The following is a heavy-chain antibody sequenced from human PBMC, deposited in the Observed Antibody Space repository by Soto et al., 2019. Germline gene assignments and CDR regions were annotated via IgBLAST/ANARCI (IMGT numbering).Heavy chain of an antibody. V-gene: IGHV1-2*04. J-gene: IGHJ6*03. CDR2: INPNSGGT. Sequence: ASVKVSCKASGYTFTGYYMHWVRQAPGQGLEWMGWINPNSGGTNYAQKFQGWVTMTRDTSISTAYMELSRLRSDDTAVYYCAISYYYDSSGGSCYGEARYMDVWGKGTTVTVSS. D-gene: IGHD3-22*01. CDR1: GYTFTGYY. CDR3: AISYYYDSSGGSCYGEARYMDV.